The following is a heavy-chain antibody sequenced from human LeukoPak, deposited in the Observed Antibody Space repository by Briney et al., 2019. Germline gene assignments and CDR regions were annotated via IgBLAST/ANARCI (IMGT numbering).Heavy chain of an antibody. J-gene: IGHJ5*02. CDR1: GFSLSTSGVG. V-gene: IGHV2-5*01. D-gene: IGHD5-12*01. Sequence: SGPTLVNPTQTLTLTCTFSGFSLSTSGVGVGWIRQPPGKALEWLALIYWNDDKRYSPSLKSRLTISKDTSKNQVVLTMTNMDPVDTATYYCSRSYSDYDYFNNWFDPWGQGTLVTVSS. CDR2: IYWNDDK. CDR3: SRSYSDYDYFNNWFDP.